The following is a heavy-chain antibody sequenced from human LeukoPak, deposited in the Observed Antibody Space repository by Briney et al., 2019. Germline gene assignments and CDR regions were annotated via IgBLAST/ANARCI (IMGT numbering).Heavy chain of an antibody. J-gene: IGHJ6*02. D-gene: IGHD3-22*01. V-gene: IGHV3-21*01. CDR1: GFTFSSYS. Sequence: PGGSLRLSCAASGFTFSSYSMNWVRQAPGKGLEWVSSISSSSSYIYYADSVKGRFTFSRDNAKNSLYLQMNSLRAEDTAVYYCARDINYYDSSGYYGKGDYYYYGMDVWGQGTTVTVSS. CDR3: ARDINYYDSSGYYGKGDYYYYGMDV. CDR2: ISSSSSYI.